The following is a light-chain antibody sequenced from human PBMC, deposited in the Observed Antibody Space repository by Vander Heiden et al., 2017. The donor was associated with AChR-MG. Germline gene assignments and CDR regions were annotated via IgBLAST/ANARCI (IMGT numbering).Light chain of an antibody. CDR2: GAS. J-gene: IGKJ4*01. CDR1: QTVSSN. V-gene: IGKV3-15*01. CDR3: QQYNNWPLT. Sequence: EIVMTQSPATLSVSPGERATLSCRASQTVSSNLDWYQQKPGQAPRLVIYGASTRATDIPASFSGSGSGTEFTLTISSLQSEDFAVYYCQQYNNWPLTFGGGTEVEIK.